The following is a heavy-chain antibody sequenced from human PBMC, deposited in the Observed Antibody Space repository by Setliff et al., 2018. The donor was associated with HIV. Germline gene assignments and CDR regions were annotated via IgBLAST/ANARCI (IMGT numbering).Heavy chain of an antibody. CDR1: GDSISSGSNY. V-gene: IGHV4-39*07. CDR2: IYHSGTT. CDR3: ARPRRVRSRAWYWFDI. Sequence: PSETLSLTCTVSGDSISSGSNYWGWIRQPPGKGLEWIGSIYHSGTTYYNPSLKSRVTISVDTSKNQFSRNLFSVTAAETAVYYCARPRRVRSRAWYWFDIWGQGTLVTVSS. D-gene: IGHD6-19*01. J-gene: IGHJ5*02.